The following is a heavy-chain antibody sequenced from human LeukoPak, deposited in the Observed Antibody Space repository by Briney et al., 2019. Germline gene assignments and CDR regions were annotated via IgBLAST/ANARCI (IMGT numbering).Heavy chain of an antibody. Sequence: GESLKISCKGSGYSFTSYWIGWVRPMPGKGLDGMGIIYPGDSDTRYSPSFQGQVTISADKSISTAYLQWSSLKASDTAMYYCARLSSSGWNTRLDYWGQGTLVTVSS. J-gene: IGHJ4*02. CDR1: GYSFTSYW. V-gene: IGHV5-51*01. CDR3: ARLSSSGWNTRLDY. D-gene: IGHD6-19*01. CDR2: IYPGDSDT.